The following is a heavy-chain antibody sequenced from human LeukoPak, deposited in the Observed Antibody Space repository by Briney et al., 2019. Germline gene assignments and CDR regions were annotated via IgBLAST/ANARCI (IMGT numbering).Heavy chain of an antibody. J-gene: IGHJ6*02. CDR1: SGAISTSHW. CDR3: ARLSGYSSSWYYYGMDV. V-gene: IGHV4-4*02. Sequence: PSETLSLTCTVSSGAISTSHWLSWVRQPPGKGLEWIGEIYGSGNTYYNPSLKSRVTISVDTSKNQFSLKLSSVTAADTAVYYCARLSGYSSSWYYYGMDVWGQGTTVTVSS. CDR2: IYGSGNT. D-gene: IGHD6-13*01.